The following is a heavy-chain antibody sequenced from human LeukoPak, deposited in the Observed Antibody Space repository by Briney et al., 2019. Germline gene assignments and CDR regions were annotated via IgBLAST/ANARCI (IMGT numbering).Heavy chain of an antibody. V-gene: IGHV1-18*01. D-gene: IGHD3-10*01. CDR1: GYTFTSYG. Sequence: GASVKVSCKASGYTFTSYGISWVRQAPGQGLEWMGWISAYNGNTNYAQKLQGRVTMTTDTSTSTAYMELRSLRSDDTAVYYCARVSGYYDSGNYLRDWGQGTLVTVSS. CDR2: ISAYNGNT. J-gene: IGHJ4*02. CDR3: ARVSGYYDSGNYLRD.